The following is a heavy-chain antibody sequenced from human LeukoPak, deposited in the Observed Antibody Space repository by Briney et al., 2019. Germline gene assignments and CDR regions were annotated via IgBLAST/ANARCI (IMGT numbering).Heavy chain of an antibody. D-gene: IGHD6-6*01. CDR1: GFTFSSYS. J-gene: IGHJ6*03. CDR2: ISGSGGTT. Sequence: QTGGSLRLSCAASGFTFSSYSMSWVRQAPGKGLEWVSVISGSGGTTYYADSVKGRFSISRDNSNNTLYLQMNSLRAEDTAVYYCARGWGQLGTYMDVWGKGTTVTVSS. CDR3: ARGWGQLGTYMDV. V-gene: IGHV3-23*01.